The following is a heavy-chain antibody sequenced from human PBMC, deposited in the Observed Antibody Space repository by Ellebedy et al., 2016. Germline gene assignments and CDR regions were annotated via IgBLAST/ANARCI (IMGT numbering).Heavy chain of an antibody. D-gene: IGHD1/OR15-1a*01. J-gene: IGHJ6*03. CDR2: ISAHNNNT. Sequence: ASVKVSXKASSYIFTNYGVTWVRQAPGQGLEWMGWISAHNNNTKYAQNLQGRVTMTTDISTSTAYMELTSLRPDDAAVYYCARGQQDLYNYFYMDVWGKGTTVTVSS. V-gene: IGHV1-18*01. CDR3: ARGQQDLYNYFYMDV. CDR1: SYIFTNYG.